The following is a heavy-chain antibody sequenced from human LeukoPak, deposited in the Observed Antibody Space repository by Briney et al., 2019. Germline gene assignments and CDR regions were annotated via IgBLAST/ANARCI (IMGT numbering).Heavy chain of an antibody. CDR2: IYYSGST. D-gene: IGHD3-3*01. V-gene: IGHV4-61*08. CDR1: GGSISSGGYS. CDR3: ARGPSFWSGYCELDY. J-gene: IGHJ4*02. Sequence: SSETLSLTCAVSGGSISSGGYSWSWIRQPPGKGLEWIGYIYYSGSTNYNPSLKSRVTISVDTSKNQFSLKLSSVTAADTAVYYCARGPSFWSGYCELDYWGQGTLVTVSS.